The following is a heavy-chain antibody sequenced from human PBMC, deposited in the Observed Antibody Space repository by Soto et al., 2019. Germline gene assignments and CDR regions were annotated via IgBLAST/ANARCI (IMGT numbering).Heavy chain of an antibody. V-gene: IGHV3-15*01. CDR2: ISYDGGTT. CDR3: TTEDLIGYNWNYAMDY. CDR1: GFTFSSYA. J-gene: IGHJ4*02. Sequence: GGSLRLSCAASGFTFSSYAMHWVRQAPGKGLEWVAVISYDGGTTDYAAPVKGRFTISRDDSKNTLYLQMNSLKTEDTAVYYCTTEDLIGYNWNYAMDYWGQGTLVTVSS. D-gene: IGHD1-7*01.